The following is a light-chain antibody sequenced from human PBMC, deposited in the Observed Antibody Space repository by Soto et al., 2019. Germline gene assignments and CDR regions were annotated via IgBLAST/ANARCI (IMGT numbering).Light chain of an antibody. J-gene: IGLJ1*01. V-gene: IGLV2-18*02. CDR1: SSDDGSYNR. CDR2: EVS. CDR3: DSYTSSRAYV. Sequence: QSALTQPPSVSGSPGQSVTIPCTASSSDDGSYNRVSWYQQPPGTPPKLMIYEVSNRPSGVSNRFSGSKSGNTASLTISGLQAEDEADYYCDSYTSSRAYVFGIGTKLTVL.